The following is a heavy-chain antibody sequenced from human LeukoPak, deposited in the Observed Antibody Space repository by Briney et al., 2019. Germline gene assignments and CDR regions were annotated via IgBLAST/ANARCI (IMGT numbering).Heavy chain of an antibody. J-gene: IGHJ3*02. CDR2: FSTSSGTI. Sequence: GASLRLSCAASGFTFSSYSMNWVRQAPGKGLKWISYFSTSSGTISYADSVKGRFTISRDNAKNSLYLQMNSLRAEDTAVYYCARDSMYAFDIWGQGTMVTVSS. V-gene: IGHV3-48*01. CDR1: GFTFSSYS. D-gene: IGHD2-2*01. CDR3: ARDSMYAFDI.